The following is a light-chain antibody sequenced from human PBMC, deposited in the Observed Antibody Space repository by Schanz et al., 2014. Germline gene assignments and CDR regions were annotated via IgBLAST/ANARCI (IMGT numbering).Light chain of an antibody. Sequence: SALTQPASVSGSPGQSISISCTGTSSDIGNYESVSWYQHHPGKAPKLMIYDDIKRPSGVSNRFSGSKSGNTASLTISGLQAEDEADYYCSSYTSSSTVVFGGGTKLTVL. CDR2: DDI. CDR1: SSDIGNYES. J-gene: IGLJ2*01. V-gene: IGLV2-14*01. CDR3: SSYTSSSTVV.